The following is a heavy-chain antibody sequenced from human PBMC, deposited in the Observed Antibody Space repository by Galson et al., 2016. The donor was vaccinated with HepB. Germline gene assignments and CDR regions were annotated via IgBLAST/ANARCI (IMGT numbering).Heavy chain of an antibody. D-gene: IGHD2-2*01. CDR2: FDPEDRET. CDR1: GYTFTELS. V-gene: IGHV1-24*01. J-gene: IGHJ4*02. Sequence: SVKVSCKVSGYTFTELSIHWVRRTPGKGFEWMGSFDPEDRETIYAQKFQGRVTMTEHTSPETAYLELSSLRSEDTAMYYCASAVRSIQLDYWGQGTLVTVSS. CDR3: ASAVRSIQLDY.